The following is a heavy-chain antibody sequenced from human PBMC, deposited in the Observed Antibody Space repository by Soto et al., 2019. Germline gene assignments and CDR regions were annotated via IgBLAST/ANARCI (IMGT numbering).Heavy chain of an antibody. CDR1: GGSISSGDYY. V-gene: IGHV4-30-4*01. D-gene: IGHD1-1*01. Sequence: QVQLQESGPGLVKPSQTLSLTCTVSGGSISSGDYYWSWIRQPPGKGLEWIGYIYYSGSTYYNPSLKSRVTISVETSKNQFSLKLSSVTAADTAVYYCARARDPGGWYFDLWGRGTLVTVSS. CDR3: ARARDPGGWYFDL. CDR2: IYYSGST. J-gene: IGHJ2*01.